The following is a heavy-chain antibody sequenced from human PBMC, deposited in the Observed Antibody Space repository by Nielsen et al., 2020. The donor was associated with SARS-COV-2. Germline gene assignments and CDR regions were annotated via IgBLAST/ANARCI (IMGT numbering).Heavy chain of an antibody. CDR3: VRDVRSSGWYYFDY. Sequence: GESLKISCAASGFTFSDYTMNWVRQAPGKGLQWASSISSRSSWIYYTDSVKGRFTISRDNANNSLFLQMNNLRDDDTAVYYCVRDVRSSGWYYFDYWGQGALVTVSS. CDR2: ISSRSSWI. CDR1: GFTFSDYT. V-gene: IGHV3-21*01. J-gene: IGHJ4*02. D-gene: IGHD6-19*01.